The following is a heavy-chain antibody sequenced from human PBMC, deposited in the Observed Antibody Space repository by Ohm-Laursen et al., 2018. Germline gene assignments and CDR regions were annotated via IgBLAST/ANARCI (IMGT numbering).Heavy chain of an antibody. CDR2: INPNSGGT. D-gene: IGHD3-22*01. Sequence: ASVKVSCKSSGYTFTGYYMHWVRQAPGQGLEWMGWINPNSGGTNYAQKFQGRVTMTRDTSIGTAYMELSRLRSDDTAVYYCARSLIVVVTSSTHFDYWGQGTLVTVSS. V-gene: IGHV1-2*02. CDR1: GYTFTGYY. J-gene: IGHJ4*02. CDR3: ARSLIVVVTSSTHFDY.